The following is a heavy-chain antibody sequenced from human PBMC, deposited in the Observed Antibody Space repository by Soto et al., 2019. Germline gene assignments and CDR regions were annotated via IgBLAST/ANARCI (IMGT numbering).Heavy chain of an antibody. D-gene: IGHD6-19*01. CDR1: GFTFISYG. CDR3: AKSIAVDAGWFDP. J-gene: IGHJ5*02. V-gene: IGHV3-30*18. Sequence: GSLRLSCAASGFTFISYGMHWVRQAPGRGLGWLAFIAYDGRNEYYADSEKGRFTISRDNSKNTLYLQMNSLRHEETAVYYSAKSIAVDAGWFDPWGQGALVTVSS. CDR2: IAYDGRNE.